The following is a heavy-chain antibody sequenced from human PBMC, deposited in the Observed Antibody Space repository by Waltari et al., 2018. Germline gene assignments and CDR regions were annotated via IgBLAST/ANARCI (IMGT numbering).Heavy chain of an antibody. V-gene: IGHV4-59*01. CDR1: GGSISSYY. J-gene: IGHJ3*02. CDR3: AREGDGYKHYAFDI. CDR2: IYYSGST. D-gene: IGHD5-12*01. Sequence: QVQLQESGSGLVKPSETLSLTCTVSGGSISSYYWSWIRQPPGKGLEWIGYIYYSGSTNYNPSLKSRVTISVDTSKNQFSLKLSSVTAADTAVYYCAREGDGYKHYAFDIWGQGTMVTVSS.